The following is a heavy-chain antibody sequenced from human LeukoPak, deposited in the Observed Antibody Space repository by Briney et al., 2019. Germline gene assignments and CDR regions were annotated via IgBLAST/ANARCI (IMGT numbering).Heavy chain of an antibody. V-gene: IGHV1-18*01. CDR1: GYTFTTYD. D-gene: IGHD4-23*01. J-gene: IGHJ5*02. CDR3: ARSSYCGTSGCPSNWFDP. CDR2: ISAYNGNT. Sequence: ASVEVSCKASGYTFTTYDISWVRQAPGQGLEWMGWISAYNGNTNYPQKLQGRVTMTTDTSTSTAYMELRSLRSDDTAVYYCARSSYCGTSGCPSNWFDPWGQGTLVTVSS.